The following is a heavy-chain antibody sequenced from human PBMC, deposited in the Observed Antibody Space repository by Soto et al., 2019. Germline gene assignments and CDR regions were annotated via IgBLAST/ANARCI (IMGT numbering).Heavy chain of an antibody. D-gene: IGHD6-6*01. V-gene: IGHV2-5*01. Sequence: SGPTLVNPTQTLTLTCSFSGFSLTTSGVGVGWIRQPPGKAPEWLAHIYWSGDEHYRPSLKSRLSITKDASKNQVVLTMTNMDPVDTATYYCARGVATRPVFAFDVWGQGRMVTVSS. J-gene: IGHJ3*01. CDR1: GFSLTTSGVG. CDR2: IYWSGDE. CDR3: ARGVATRPVFAFDV.